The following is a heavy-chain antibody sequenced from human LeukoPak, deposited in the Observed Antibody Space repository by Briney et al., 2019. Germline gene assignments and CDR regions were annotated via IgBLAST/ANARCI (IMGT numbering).Heavy chain of an antibody. Sequence: GGSLRLSCTASGFTFGDYAMSWFRQAPGKGLEWVGCIRSKAYGGTTEYAASVKGRFTISRDDSKSIAYLQMNSLKTEDTAVYYCSRGGMIVVVITSDDAFDMWGQGTMVTVSS. CDR3: SRGGMIVVVITSDDAFDM. J-gene: IGHJ3*02. V-gene: IGHV3-49*03. CDR2: IRSKAYGGTT. D-gene: IGHD3-22*01. CDR1: GFTFGDYA.